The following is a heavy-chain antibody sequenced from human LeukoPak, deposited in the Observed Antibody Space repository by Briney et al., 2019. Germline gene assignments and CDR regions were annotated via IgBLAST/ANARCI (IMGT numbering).Heavy chain of an antibody. CDR3: ATKYFYDSSGYQTNNPYDYYGMDV. J-gene: IGHJ6*02. D-gene: IGHD3-22*01. Sequence: VASVKVSCKASGGTFSSYAISWVRQAPGQGLKWMGGIIPIFGTANYAQKFQGRVTITADTSTSAAYMELSSLRSEDTAVYYCATKYFYDSSGYQTNNPYDYYGMDVWGQGTTVTVSS. CDR1: GGTFSSYA. CDR2: IIPIFGTA. V-gene: IGHV1-69*06.